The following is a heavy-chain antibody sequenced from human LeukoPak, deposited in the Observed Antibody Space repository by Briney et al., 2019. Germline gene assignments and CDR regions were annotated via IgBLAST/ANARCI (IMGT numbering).Heavy chain of an antibody. CDR3: ARGGDGLRGYSYGYYPYYYYGMDV. D-gene: IGHD5-18*01. Sequence: LGASVTVSCKASGYTFTSYDINWVRQAPGQGLEWMGWMNPNSGNTGYAQKFQGRVTMTRNTSISTAYMELSSLRSEDTAVYYCARGGDGLRGYSYGYYPYYYYGMDVWGQGTTVTVSS. CDR2: MNPNSGNT. CDR1: GYTFTSYD. J-gene: IGHJ6*02. V-gene: IGHV1-8*01.